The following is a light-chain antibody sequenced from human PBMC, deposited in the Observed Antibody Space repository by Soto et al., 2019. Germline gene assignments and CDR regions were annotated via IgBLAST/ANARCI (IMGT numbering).Light chain of an antibody. Sequence: QMTGAAASVCWSVGGRFSIRFRASQGISSWLAWYQQKPGKAXKLLIYAASSLQSGVPSRFSGSGSGTDFPTTISSLQPEDFATYYCQQANSFPLTFGEGTKVDIK. CDR1: QGISSW. CDR2: AAS. CDR3: QQANSFPLT. J-gene: IGKJ4*01. V-gene: IGKV1-12*01.